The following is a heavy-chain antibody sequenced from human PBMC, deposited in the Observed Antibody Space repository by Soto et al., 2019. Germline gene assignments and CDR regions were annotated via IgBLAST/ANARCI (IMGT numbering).Heavy chain of an antibody. CDR2: IYPGDSDT. Sequence: PGESLKISCKGSGYSFTSYWIGWVRQMPGKGLEWMGIIYPGDSDTRYSPSFQGQVTISADKPISTAYLQWSSLKASDTAMYYCARGGAGGITMVRGVIIPYYYYGMDVWGQGTTVTVSS. J-gene: IGHJ6*02. D-gene: IGHD3-10*01. CDR1: GYSFTSYW. V-gene: IGHV5-51*01. CDR3: ARGGAGGITMVRGVIIPYYYYGMDV.